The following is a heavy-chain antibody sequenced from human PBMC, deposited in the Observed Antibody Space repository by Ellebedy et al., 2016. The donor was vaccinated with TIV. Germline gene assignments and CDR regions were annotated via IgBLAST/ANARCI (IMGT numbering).Heavy chain of an antibody. J-gene: IGHJ4*02. CDR3: ARELGGSGGSDFDD. D-gene: IGHD2-15*01. CDR1: EFTFRTYH. CDR2: IWYNGTAK. Sequence: GESLKISCAASEFTFRTYHMHWVRQAPGKGLEWVAFIWYNGTAKFYAEAVKGRFTISRANSQITLYLEMNSLRADDTALYYWARELGGSGGSDFDDWGQGTLVTVSS. V-gene: IGHV3-33*01.